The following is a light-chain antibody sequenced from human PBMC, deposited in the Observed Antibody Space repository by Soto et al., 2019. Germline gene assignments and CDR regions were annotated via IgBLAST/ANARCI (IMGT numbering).Light chain of an antibody. J-gene: IGLJ1*01. CDR2: DVS. CDR3: SSYIPNNSTYV. Sequence: QSVLTQPASVSGSPGQSITISCTGTSSDFGGYNYVSWYQHHPGKAPKRMIHDVSNRPSGVSNRFSGSKSGNTASLTISGLQAEDEVDYYCSSYIPNNSTYVFGTGTKVTVL. V-gene: IGLV2-14*03. CDR1: SSDFGGYNY.